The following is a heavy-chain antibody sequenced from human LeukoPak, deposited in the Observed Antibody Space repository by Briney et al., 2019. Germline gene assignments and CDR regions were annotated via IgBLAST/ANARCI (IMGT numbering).Heavy chain of an antibody. V-gene: IGHV1-69*05. CDR1: GGTFSSYA. J-gene: IGHJ5*02. D-gene: IGHD2-15*01. Sequence: ASVKVSCKASGGTFSSYAISWVRQAPGQGLEWMGGIIPIFSTANYAQKFQGRVTMTRDMSTSTVYMELSSLRSEDTAVYYCARSGPVVAALRNWFDPWGQGTLVTVSS. CDR2: IIPIFSTA. CDR3: ARSGPVVAALRNWFDP.